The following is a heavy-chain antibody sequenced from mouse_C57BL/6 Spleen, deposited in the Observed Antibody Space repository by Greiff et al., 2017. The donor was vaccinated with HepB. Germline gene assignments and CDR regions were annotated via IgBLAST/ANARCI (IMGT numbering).Heavy chain of an antibody. V-gene: IGHV1-26*01. CDR1: GYTFTDYY. CDR3: ARTGGSSSYAMDY. CDR2: INPNNGGT. D-gene: IGHD1-1*01. J-gene: IGHJ4*01. Sequence: EVKLQQSGPELVKPGASVKISCKASGYTFTDYYMNWVKQSHGKSLEWIGDINPNNGGTSYNQKFKGKATLTVDKSSSTAYMELRSLTSEDSAVYYCARTGGSSSYAMDYWGQGTSVTVSS.